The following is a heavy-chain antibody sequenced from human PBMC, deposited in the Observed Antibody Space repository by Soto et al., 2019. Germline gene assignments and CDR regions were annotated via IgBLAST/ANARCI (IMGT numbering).Heavy chain of an antibody. Sequence: SETLSLTCAVYGGSFSVYYWSWIRQPPGKGLEWIGEINHSGSTNYNPSLKSRVTISVDTSKNQFSLKLSSVTAADTAVYYCAIGNYDTDYDYGMDVWGQGTTVTVSS. CDR3: AIGNYDTDYDYGMDV. CDR2: INHSGST. V-gene: IGHV4-34*01. CDR1: GGSFSVYY. J-gene: IGHJ6*02. D-gene: IGHD3-9*01.